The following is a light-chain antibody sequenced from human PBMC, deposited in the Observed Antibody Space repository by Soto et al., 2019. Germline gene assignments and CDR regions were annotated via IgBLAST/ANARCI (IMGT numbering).Light chain of an antibody. Sequence: EIVLTQSPGTLSLSPVERATLSCMASESVSSNLAWYQQRPGQAPRLLIYGASSRATGIPDRFSGSGSGTDFTLTISRLEPEDFAVYYCQQYGSSPITFGQGTRLEIK. V-gene: IGKV3-20*01. CDR1: ESVSSN. J-gene: IGKJ5*01. CDR3: QQYGSSPIT. CDR2: GAS.